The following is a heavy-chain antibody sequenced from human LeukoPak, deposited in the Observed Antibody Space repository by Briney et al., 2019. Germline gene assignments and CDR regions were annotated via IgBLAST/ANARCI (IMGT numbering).Heavy chain of an antibody. Sequence: PSETLSLTCAVYGGSFSGYYWSWIRRPPGKGLEWIGEIDHSGSTNYSPSLKSRVTISVDTSKNQFSLRLSSVTAADTAVYYCALYVSTYYSDTSASIRGASDIWGQGTVVTVSS. CDR3: ALYVSTYYSDTSASIRGASDI. CDR2: IDHSGST. J-gene: IGHJ3*02. D-gene: IGHD3-22*01. CDR1: GGSFSGYY. V-gene: IGHV4-34*01.